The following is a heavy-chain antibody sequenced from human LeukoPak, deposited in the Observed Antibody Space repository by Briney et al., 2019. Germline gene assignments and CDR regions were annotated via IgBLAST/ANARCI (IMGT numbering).Heavy chain of an antibody. D-gene: IGHD4-17*01. CDR2: LSGDGSSS. V-gene: IGHV3-74*03. Sequence: GGSLRLSCVASGFSFSNYWMHWVRQTPGKGLLWVSRLSGDGSSSKYADSLKGRFTISRDNAKNTLYLQMNSLRVDDTAVYFCVRASTTVPNLLVNWGQGTLVTVSS. CDR1: GFSFSNYW. CDR3: VRASTTVPNLLVN. J-gene: IGHJ4*02.